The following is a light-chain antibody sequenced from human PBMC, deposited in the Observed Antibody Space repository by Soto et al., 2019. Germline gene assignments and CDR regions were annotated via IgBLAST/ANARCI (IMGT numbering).Light chain of an antibody. CDR1: QSVSSY. V-gene: IGKV3-11*01. CDR2: DAS. J-gene: IGKJ3*01. CDR3: QQRSNWPPVFT. Sequence: EIVLTQSPATLSLSPGERATLSCRASQSVSSYLAWYQQKPGQAPRLLIYDASSRATGIPARFSGSGSGTDFTLTISSLGPEYFAVYYCQQRSNWPPVFTFGPGNKVDIK.